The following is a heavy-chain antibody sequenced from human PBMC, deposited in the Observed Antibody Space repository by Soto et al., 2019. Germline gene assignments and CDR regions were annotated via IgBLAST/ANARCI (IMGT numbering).Heavy chain of an antibody. D-gene: IGHD2-21*01. J-gene: IGHJ3*02. Sequence: SETLSLTCTVSGGSISSDGYFWHWIRQHPGKGLEWIGHISYSGSTYYSPSLKSRLFMSIDTSTNHFSLKLTSVSAADTAVYYCAREGGGADAFDIWGQGTMVT. V-gene: IGHV4-31*03. CDR2: ISYSGST. CDR3: AREGGGADAFDI. CDR1: GGSISSDGYF.